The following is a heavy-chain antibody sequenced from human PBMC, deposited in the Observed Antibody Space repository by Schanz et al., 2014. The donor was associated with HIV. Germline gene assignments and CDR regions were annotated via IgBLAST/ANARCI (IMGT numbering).Heavy chain of an antibody. V-gene: IGHV3-33*08. CDR2: IWDDGSDK. Sequence: QVQLVESGGGVVQPGRSLRLSCAASGFTFSSYGMHWVRQVPGKGLEWVAVIWDDGSDKYYGDSVKGRFTISRDNAKTLLYLQMNSLRDEDTAVYYCARDCLSGCPADYWGQGTLITVSS. J-gene: IGHJ4*02. CDR3: ARDCLSGCPADY. CDR1: GFTFSSYG. D-gene: IGHD5-12*01.